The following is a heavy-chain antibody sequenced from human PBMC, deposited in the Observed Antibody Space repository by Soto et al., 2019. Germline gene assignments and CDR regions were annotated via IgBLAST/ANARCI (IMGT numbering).Heavy chain of an antibody. CDR2: IYYSGST. J-gene: IGHJ5*02. V-gene: IGHV4-31*03. CDR3: ATTRLLAAAGTWNWFDP. D-gene: IGHD6-13*01. CDR1: GGSISSGGYY. Sequence: SETLSLTCTVSGGSISSGGYYWSWIRQHPGKGLEWIGYIYYSGSTYYNPSLKSRVTISVDTSKNQFSLKLSSVTAADTAVYYCATTRLLAAAGTWNWFDPWGQGTLVTVS.